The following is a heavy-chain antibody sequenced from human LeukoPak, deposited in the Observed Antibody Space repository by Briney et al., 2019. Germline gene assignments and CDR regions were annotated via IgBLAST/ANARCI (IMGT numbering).Heavy chain of an antibody. CDR1: GFTFSSYA. Sequence: GGSLRLSCAASGFTFSSYAMSWVRQAPGKGLEWVAVIWYGGSNKYYADSVKGRFTISRDNSKNTLYLQVNSLRAEDTAVYYCAREEGDYWGQGTLVTVSS. J-gene: IGHJ4*02. CDR2: IWYGGSNK. V-gene: IGHV3-33*08. CDR3: AREEGDY.